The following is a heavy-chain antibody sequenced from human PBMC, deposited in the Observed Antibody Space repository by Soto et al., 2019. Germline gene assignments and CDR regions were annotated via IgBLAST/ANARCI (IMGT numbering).Heavy chain of an antibody. CDR3: ARDLWFRESFRYSFDY. CDR2: INAGSGNT. Sequence: SVELCCEDCGDRFTSYALRWVRQAHGQRLEWMGWINAGSGNTKYSQKFQGRVTITRDTSASTAYMELRRLTSEDTAVYYCARDLWFRESFRYSFDYWAPATLITVS. J-gene: IGHJ4*02. CDR1: GDRFTSYA. V-gene: IGHV1-3*01. D-gene: IGHD3-10*01.